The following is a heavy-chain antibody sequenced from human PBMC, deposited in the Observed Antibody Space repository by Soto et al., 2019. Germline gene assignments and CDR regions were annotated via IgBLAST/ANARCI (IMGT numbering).Heavy chain of an antibody. V-gene: IGHV3-11*01. D-gene: IGHD1-1*01. CDR1: RFTFSDYY. CDR3: ARMFSRYDPLYYFDY. J-gene: IGHJ4*02. CDR2: ISSSGGAT. Sequence: GGSLRLSCAASRFTFSDYYMTWIRQAPGKGLEWVSSISSSGGATFYADSVKGRFTISRDNARNSLYLQLNSLRGEDTALYYCARMFSRYDPLYYFDYWGQGTLVTVSS.